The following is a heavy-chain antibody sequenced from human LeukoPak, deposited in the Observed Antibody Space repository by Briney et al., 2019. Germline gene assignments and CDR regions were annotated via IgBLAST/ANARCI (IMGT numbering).Heavy chain of an antibody. D-gene: IGHD5-18*01. CDR2: ISYAGTNK. V-gene: IGHV3-30*04. CDR1: GFTFSSYV. Sequence: GGSLRLSCAASGFTFSSYVMNWVRQAPGKGLEWVAVISYAGTNKYYADSVKGRFTISRDNAKNTLYLQMNSLRAEDTAVYYCARGGMGYSYGRGYYYYYMDVWGKGTTVTISS. J-gene: IGHJ6*03. CDR3: ARGGMGYSYGRGYYYYYMDV.